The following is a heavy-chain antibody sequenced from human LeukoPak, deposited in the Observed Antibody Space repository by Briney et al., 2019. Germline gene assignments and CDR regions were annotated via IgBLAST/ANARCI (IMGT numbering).Heavy chain of an antibody. J-gene: IGHJ3*02. CDR3: ASGITIFGVTRDAFDI. D-gene: IGHD3-3*01. Sequence: ASVKVSRKASGYTFTDYYIHWVRQAPGQGLEWMGWINPNGGGTHYAQRFQGRVTMTRDTSLSTAYMELSRMRYDDTAVYYCASGITIFGVTRDAFDIWGQGTMVTVSS. V-gene: IGHV1-2*02. CDR1: GYTFTDYY. CDR2: INPNGGGT.